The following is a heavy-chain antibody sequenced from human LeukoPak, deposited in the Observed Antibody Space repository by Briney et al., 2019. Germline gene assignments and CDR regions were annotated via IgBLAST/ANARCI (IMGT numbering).Heavy chain of an antibody. D-gene: IGHD5-24*01. Sequence: SSQTLSLTCTVSGDSIPSAGYFWNWIRQHPGKGLEWIGYIYNSGSTSYNPSLKSRLSISIDTSKNQFSLRLSSVTAADTAVYYCARDANDGYGGYMDVWGQGPTVTVSS. J-gene: IGHJ6*03. CDR2: IYNSGST. V-gene: IGHV4-31*03. CDR3: ARDANDGYGGYMDV. CDR1: GDSIPSAGYF.